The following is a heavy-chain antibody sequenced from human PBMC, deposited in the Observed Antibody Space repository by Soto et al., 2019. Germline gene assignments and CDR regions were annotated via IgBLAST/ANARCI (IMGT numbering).Heavy chain of an antibody. CDR3: AKVGDGPEPHYFDY. CDR1: GFTLSSYG. J-gene: IGHJ4*02. V-gene: IGHV3-30*18. CDR2: ISYDGSNK. D-gene: IGHD3-3*01. Sequence: GGSLRLSCAASGFTLSSYGMHWVRQAPGKGLEWVAVISYDGSNKYYADSVKGRFTISRDNSKNTLYLQMNSLRAEDTTVYYCAKVGDGPEPHYFDYWGQGTLVTVSS.